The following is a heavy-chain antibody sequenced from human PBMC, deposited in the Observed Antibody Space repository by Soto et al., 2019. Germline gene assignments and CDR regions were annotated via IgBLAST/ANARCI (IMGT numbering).Heavy chain of an antibody. Sequence: SETLSLTCTVSGGSISSGGYYWSWIRQHPGKGLEWIGYIHHSGSTHYNPSFKSRVTISVDTSKNQFSLHLTSVTAAGTAVYFCAREDDGGDSLDVWGQGTTVTVSS. D-gene: IGHD2-21*02. CDR1: GGSISSGGYY. V-gene: IGHV4-30-4*08. CDR2: IHHSGST. J-gene: IGHJ6*02. CDR3: AREDDGGDSLDV.